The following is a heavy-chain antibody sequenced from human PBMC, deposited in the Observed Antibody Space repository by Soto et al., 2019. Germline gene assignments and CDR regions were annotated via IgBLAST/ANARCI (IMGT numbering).Heavy chain of an antibody. CDR1: GFTFSSYS. Sequence: GGSLRLSCAASGFTFSSYSMNWVRQAPGKGLEWVSYISSSSSTIYYADSVKGRFTISRDNAKNSLYLQMNSLRAEDTAVYYCAREGEDTAMSRDRVLLWFGELLYGFDYWGQGTLVTVSS. CDR3: AREGEDTAMSRDRVLLWFGELLYGFDY. J-gene: IGHJ4*02. D-gene: IGHD3-10*01. V-gene: IGHV3-48*01. CDR2: ISSSSSTI.